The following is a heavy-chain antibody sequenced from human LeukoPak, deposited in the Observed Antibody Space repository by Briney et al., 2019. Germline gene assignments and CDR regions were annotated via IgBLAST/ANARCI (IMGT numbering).Heavy chain of an antibody. V-gene: IGHV1-24*01. CDR3: ATQIRSGMIVVVVFDY. CDR1: EYTITEFS. D-gene: IGHD3-22*01. J-gene: IGHJ4*02. Sequence: ASVKVSCKASEYTITEFSVHWVRQAPGKGLEWMGGYNPGQYATVYAEKFQGRVTMTKDSSTDSAYMELSSLRSEDTAVYYCATQIRSGMIVVVVFDYWGQGTLVTVSS. CDR2: YNPGQYAT.